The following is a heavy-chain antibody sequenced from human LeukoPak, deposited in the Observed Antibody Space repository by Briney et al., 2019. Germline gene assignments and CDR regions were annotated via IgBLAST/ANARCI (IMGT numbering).Heavy chain of an antibody. Sequence: SETLSLTCSVASGSISPHYWTWIRQPPGRGMEWLGYVSYRGKTDYSPSLKSRVTIELHASRNQFSLKLTSVTAADTAVYFCARHSKDGSELGRFYGDFFDYWGQGIVVTVPS. J-gene: IGHJ4*02. D-gene: IGHD3-3*01. CDR3: ARHSKDGSELGRFYGDFFDY. V-gene: IGHV4-59*11. CDR2: VSYRGKT. CDR1: SGSISPHY.